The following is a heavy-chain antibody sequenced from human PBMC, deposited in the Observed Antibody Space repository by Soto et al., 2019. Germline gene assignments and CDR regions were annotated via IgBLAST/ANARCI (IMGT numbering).Heavy chain of an antibody. CDR1: GGSFSGYY. Sequence: PSETLSLTCAVYGGSFSGYYWSWIRQPPGKGLEWIGEINHSGSTNYNPSLKSRVTISVDTSKNQFSLKLSSVTAADTAVYYCARNPTQRKIPYSSSWRYYYYGMDVWGQGTTVTVSS. V-gene: IGHV4-34*01. CDR3: ARNPTQRKIPYSSSWRYYYYGMDV. CDR2: INHSGST. J-gene: IGHJ6*02. D-gene: IGHD6-6*01.